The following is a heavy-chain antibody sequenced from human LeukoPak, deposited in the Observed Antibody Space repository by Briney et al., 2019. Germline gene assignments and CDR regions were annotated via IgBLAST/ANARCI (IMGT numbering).Heavy chain of an antibody. J-gene: IGHJ6*02. CDR2: IFPSLGIA. CDR3: ASGPYGMEV. V-gene: IGHV1-69*04. Sequence: ASVNVSCTASGATFSSYAIIWVRQAPGQGLEGRVRIFPSLGIANYAQKCQGRVPIPANKPTSTAYMELSSLRSEETAVYYCASGPYGMEVWGQGTTVTVSS. CDR1: GATFSSYA.